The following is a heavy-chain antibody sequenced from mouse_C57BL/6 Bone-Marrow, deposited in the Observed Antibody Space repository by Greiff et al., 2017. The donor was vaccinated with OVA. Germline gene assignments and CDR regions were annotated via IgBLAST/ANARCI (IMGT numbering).Heavy chain of an antibody. CDR1: GFSLTSYG. CDR2: IWSGGST. Sequence: QVQLKESGPGLVQPSQSLSITCTVSGFSLTSYGVHWVRQSPGKGLEWLGVIWSGGSTDYNAAFISRLSISKDNSKSQVFFKMNSLQADDTAIYYCAMITTVSSYGDYAMDYWGQGTSVTVSS. V-gene: IGHV2-2*01. J-gene: IGHJ4*01. D-gene: IGHD1-1*01. CDR3: AMITTVSSYGDYAMDY.